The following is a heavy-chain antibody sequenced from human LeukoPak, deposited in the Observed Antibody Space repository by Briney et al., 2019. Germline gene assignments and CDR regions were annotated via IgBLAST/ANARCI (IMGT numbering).Heavy chain of an antibody. V-gene: IGHV3-20*04. D-gene: IGHD4-17*01. Sequence: GGSLRLSCAASGFTFDDYGMSWVRQAPGKGLEWVSGINWNGGSTGYADSVKGRFTISRDNAKNSLYLQMSSLRAEDTALYYCARHLYGDYVGEGDYWGQGTLVTVSS. J-gene: IGHJ4*02. CDR2: INWNGGST. CDR3: ARHLYGDYVGEGDY. CDR1: GFTFDDYG.